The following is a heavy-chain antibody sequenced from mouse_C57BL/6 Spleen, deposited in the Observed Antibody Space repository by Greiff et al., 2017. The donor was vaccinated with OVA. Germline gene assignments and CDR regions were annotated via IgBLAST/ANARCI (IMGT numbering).Heavy chain of an antibody. J-gene: IGHJ4*01. CDR1: GFTFTDYY. D-gene: IGHD1-1*01. CDR2: IRNKANGYTT. Sequence: EVMLVESGGGLVQPGGSLSLSCAASGFTFTDYYMSWVSQPPGKALEWLGFIRNKANGYTTEYSASVKGRFTISRDNSQSILYLQMNALRAEDSSTYYCARAGTVPYCYAMDYWGQGTSVTVSS. CDR3: ARAGTVPYCYAMDY. V-gene: IGHV7-3*01.